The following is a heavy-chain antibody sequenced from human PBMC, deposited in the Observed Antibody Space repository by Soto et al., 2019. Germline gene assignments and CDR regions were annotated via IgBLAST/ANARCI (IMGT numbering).Heavy chain of an antibody. V-gene: IGHV1-8*01. D-gene: IGHD3-9*01. CDR3: ARERTYFGDY. CDR2: MNPNSGNT. CDR1: GYTFTSYD. J-gene: IGHJ4*02. Sequence: QVQLVQSGAEVKKPGASVKVSCKASGYTFTSYDINWVRQATGQGLEWMGWMNPNSGNTGYAQKCXGXVXMXXNTSISTAYMELSSLRSEDTAVYYCARERTYFGDYWGQGTLVTVSS.